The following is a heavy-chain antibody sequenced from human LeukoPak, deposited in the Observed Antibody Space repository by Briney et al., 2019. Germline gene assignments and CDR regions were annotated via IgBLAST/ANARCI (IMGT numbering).Heavy chain of an antibody. CDR3: ARDRGYCSNTSCLRGGWFDP. CDR1: GYTFTSYG. Sequence: ASVKVSCKASGYTFTSYGISWVRQPPGQGLEGMGWIRAYNGNTNYAQKLQGRVTMTTDTSTSTAYMELRSLRSDDTAVYYCARDRGYCSNTSCLRGGWFDPWGQGTLVTVSS. D-gene: IGHD2-2*01. V-gene: IGHV1-18*01. CDR2: IRAYNGNT. J-gene: IGHJ5*02.